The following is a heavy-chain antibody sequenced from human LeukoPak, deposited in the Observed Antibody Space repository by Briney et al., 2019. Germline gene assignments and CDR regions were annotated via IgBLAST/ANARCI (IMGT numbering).Heavy chain of an antibody. CDR2: ISGSGGGT. J-gene: IGHJ4*02. Sequence: GGSLRLSCAASGFTFRSYNMSWVRQTPGKGLEWVSSISGSGGGTFYANSVKGRFTISRDNSKNTLYLQMNSLRAEDTAIYSCAKNSWRMVRGDYFEYWGQGTLVTVSS. CDR3: AKNSWRMVRGDYFEY. D-gene: IGHD3-10*01. CDR1: GFTFRSYN. V-gene: IGHV3-23*01.